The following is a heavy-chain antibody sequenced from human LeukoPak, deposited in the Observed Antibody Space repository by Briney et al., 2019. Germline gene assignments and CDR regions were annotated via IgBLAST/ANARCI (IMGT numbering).Heavy chain of an antibody. D-gene: IGHD2-8*01. V-gene: IGHV4-34*12. CDR1: GGAFSPYY. CDR3: ARGILVMFYATFNC. Sequence: SETLSLTCGVSGGAFSPYYWTWIRQTPGKGRGWIGEIIHTGRTNYNPSPTGRVTISVDTSKNQFSLNLHAVTAADTAIYCCARGILVMFYATFNCWG. J-gene: IGHJ6*01. CDR2: IIHTGRT.